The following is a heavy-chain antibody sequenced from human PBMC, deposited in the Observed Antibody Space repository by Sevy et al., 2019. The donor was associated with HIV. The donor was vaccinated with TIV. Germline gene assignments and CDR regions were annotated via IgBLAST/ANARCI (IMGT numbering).Heavy chain of an antibody. CDR3: AKKGEITIFGGGYYGMDV. D-gene: IGHD3-3*01. CDR1: GFTFSSYG. CDR2: ISYDGSNK. J-gene: IGHJ6*02. Sequence: GGSLRLSCAASGFTFSSYGMHWVRQAPGKGLEWVAVISYDGSNKYYADSVKGRFAISRDNSKNTLYLQMNSLRAEDTAVYYCAKKGEITIFGGGYYGMDVWGQWTTVTVSS. V-gene: IGHV3-30*18.